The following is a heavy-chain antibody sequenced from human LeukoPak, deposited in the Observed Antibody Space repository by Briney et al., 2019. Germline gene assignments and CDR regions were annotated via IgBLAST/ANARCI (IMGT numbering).Heavy chain of an antibody. CDR2: IYSRGT. D-gene: IGHD3-10*01. CDR1: GGSISSYY. J-gene: IGHJ4*02. V-gene: IGHV4-4*07. Sequence: SETLSLTCTVSGGSISSYYLSWIRQPAGKGLEWIGRIYSRGTTYNPSLKDRVTMSVDTSKNQFSLKLSSVTAADTAVYYCARAPNYYGSGSWFDYWGQGTLVTVSS. CDR3: ARAPNYYGSGSWFDY.